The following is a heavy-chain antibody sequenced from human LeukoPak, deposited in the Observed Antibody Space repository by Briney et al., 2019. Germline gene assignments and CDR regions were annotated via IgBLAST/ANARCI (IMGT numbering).Heavy chain of an antibody. Sequence: SETLSLTCSVSGDSISSSSYFWGWIRQSPGQGVEWIGTSYHTGNTYYNPSLKSRVTISLDTSSNQFSLRLISVIVADTAVYCCARMRSYWYFDLWGRGTLVAVSS. CDR1: GDSISSSSYF. CDR3: ARMRSYWYFDL. V-gene: IGHV4-39*01. CDR2: SYHTGNT. J-gene: IGHJ2*01.